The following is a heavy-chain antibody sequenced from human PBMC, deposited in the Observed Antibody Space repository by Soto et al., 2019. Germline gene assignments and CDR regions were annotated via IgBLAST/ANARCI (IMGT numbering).Heavy chain of an antibody. D-gene: IGHD1-1*01. CDR1: GYSFTSYW. J-gene: IGHJ6*02. Sequence: PGASLKISCKGSGYSFTSYWLCLVRQMPGKGLEWIWIIYPGDSDTRYSPSFQGQVTTTANKSISTAYVQWSILKASETAMYYCAGSSNLQYYYYGMDVWGQGTTVTVSS. V-gene: IGHV5-51*01. CDR3: AGSSNLQYYYYGMDV. CDR2: IYPGDSDT.